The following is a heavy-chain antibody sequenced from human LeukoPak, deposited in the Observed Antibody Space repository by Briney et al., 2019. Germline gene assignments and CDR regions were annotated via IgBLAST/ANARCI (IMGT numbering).Heavy chain of an antibody. V-gene: IGHV4-59*02. CDR1: GGSVNSYY. J-gene: IGHJ4*02. D-gene: IGHD6-13*01. CDR2: IHYSGST. Sequence: SETLSLTCTVSGGSVNSYYWSWIRQPPGRGLEWIGSIHYSGSTSYNSSLKSRVTISVDTSKNQFSLKLSSVTPADTAVYHCARQVYSSSWSYYFDYWGQGILVTVSS. CDR3: ARQVYSSSWSYYFDY.